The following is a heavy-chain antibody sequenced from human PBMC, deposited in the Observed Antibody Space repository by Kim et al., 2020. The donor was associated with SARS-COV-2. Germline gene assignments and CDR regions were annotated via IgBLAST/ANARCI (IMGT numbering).Heavy chain of an antibody. CDR1: GFTFSTYA. CDR3: TRGESTSFLWSGFGLPFDY. V-gene: IGHV3-30-3*01. D-gene: IGHD3-3*01. J-gene: IGHJ4*02. Sequence: GGSLRLSCVASGFTFSTYAMHWVRQAPGKGLEWVAVLSYDGSNKYYTDSVKGRFTISRDNSRNTLYLQMNSLRAEDTAVYYCTRGESTSFLWSGFGLPFDYWGQGTLVTVSS. CDR2: LSYDGSNK.